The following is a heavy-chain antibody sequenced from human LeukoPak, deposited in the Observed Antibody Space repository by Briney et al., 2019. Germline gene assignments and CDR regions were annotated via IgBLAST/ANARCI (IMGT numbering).Heavy chain of an antibody. V-gene: IGHV1-2*02. CDR3: AIMTTVTNNWFDP. CDR1: GYTFTGYY. Sequence: ASVKVSCKASGYTFTGYYMHWVRQAPGQGLEWTGWINPNSGGTNYAQKFQGRVTMTRDTSISTAYMELSRLRSDDTAVYYCAIMTTVTNNWFDPWGQGTLVTVSS. J-gene: IGHJ5*02. D-gene: IGHD4-4*01. CDR2: INPNSGGT.